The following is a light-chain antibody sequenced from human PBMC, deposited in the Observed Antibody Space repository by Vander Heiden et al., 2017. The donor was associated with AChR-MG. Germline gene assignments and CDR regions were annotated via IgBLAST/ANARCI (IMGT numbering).Light chain of an antibody. CDR1: NIGSKG. J-gene: IGLJ2*01. Sequence: SYVLTQPPSVSVAPGKTARITCGGNNIGSKGVHWYQQKPGQAPVLVIYYDSDRPSGIPERFAGSNSGNTATLTISRVEAGDEADYYGQVWDSSSDHVVFGGGTKLTVL. CDR3: QVWDSSSDHVV. CDR2: YDS. V-gene: IGLV3-21*04.